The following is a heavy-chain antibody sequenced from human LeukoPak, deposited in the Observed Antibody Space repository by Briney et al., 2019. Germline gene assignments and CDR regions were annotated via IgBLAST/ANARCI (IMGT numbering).Heavy chain of an antibody. D-gene: IGHD3-22*01. CDR3: ARAGHGTYDSSGYYSYAFDI. CDR2: ISGSGGST. CDR1: GFTFSSYA. Sequence: GGSLRLSCAASGFTFSSYAMSWVRQAPGKGLEWVSAISGSGGSTYYADSVKGRFTISRDNSKNTLYLQMNSLRAEDTALYYCARAGHGTYDSSGYYSYAFDIWGQGTMVTVSS. V-gene: IGHV3-23*01. J-gene: IGHJ3*02.